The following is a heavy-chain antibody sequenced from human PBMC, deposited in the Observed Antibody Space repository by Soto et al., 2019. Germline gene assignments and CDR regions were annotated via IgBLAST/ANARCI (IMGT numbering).Heavy chain of an antibody. CDR3: ARLLSPGFDY. D-gene: IGHD3-16*01. V-gene: IGHV3-74*01. J-gene: IGHJ4*02. CDR2: INSDGSST. Sequence: EVQLVESGGGLVQPGGSLRLPFAASGFTFISYWLHWVRQAQGKGLVWVSRINSDGSSTSYADSVKGRFTISRDNAKNTLYLQMNSLRAEDTAVYYCARLLSPGFDYWGQGTLVTVSS. CDR1: GFTFISYW.